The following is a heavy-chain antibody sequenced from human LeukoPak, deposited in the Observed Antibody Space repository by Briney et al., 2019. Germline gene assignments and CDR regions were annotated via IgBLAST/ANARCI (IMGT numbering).Heavy chain of an antibody. CDR2: IYYSGST. CDR1: GGSISSYF. CDR3: ARGFSHYYYYMDV. J-gene: IGHJ6*03. Sequence: SETLSLTCTVSGGSISSYFWSWIRQPPGKGLEWIGYIYYSGSTNYNPSLKSRLTISVDTSKNQFSLKLSSVTAADTAVYYCARGFSHYYYYMDVWGKGTTVTVSS. V-gene: IGHV4-59*01.